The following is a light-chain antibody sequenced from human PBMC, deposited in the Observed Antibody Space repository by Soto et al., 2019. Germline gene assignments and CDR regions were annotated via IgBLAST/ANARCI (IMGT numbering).Light chain of an antibody. J-gene: IGLJ3*02. CDR2: EVS. CDR1: SSDVGGYNY. Sequence: QSALTQPASVSGSPGQSITISCTGTSSDVGGYNYVSWYQQHPGKAPKLMIYEVSNRPSGVSNRFSGSKPGNTASLTISGLQAEDEADYYCSSYTSSSTWAFGGGTKLTVL. CDR3: SSYTSSSTWA. V-gene: IGLV2-14*01.